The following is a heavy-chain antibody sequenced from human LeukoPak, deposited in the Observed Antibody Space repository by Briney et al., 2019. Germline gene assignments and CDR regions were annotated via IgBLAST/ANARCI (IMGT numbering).Heavy chain of an antibody. D-gene: IGHD4-17*01. J-gene: IGHJ4*02. CDR2: ISYSGPP. CDR1: GGSINTANYN. Sequence: SETLSLTCNVSGGSINTANYNWTWIRQPPGKGLEGIGYISYSGPPYYNPSLKSRFTISLDTSKNQFSMILNSVTAADTAMYYCARDRYGDFEDYWGQGTLVTVSS. V-gene: IGHV4-30-4*08. CDR3: ARDRYGDFEDY.